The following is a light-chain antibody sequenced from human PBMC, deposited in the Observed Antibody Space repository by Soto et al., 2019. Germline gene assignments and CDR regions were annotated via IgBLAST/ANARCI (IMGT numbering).Light chain of an antibody. Sequence: EVVMTQLPATLSVSPGERVSLSCRASQSVADKLAWYQQKPGQAPRLLIYAASSRAAGIPTRFSGSGSGTDFTLTISSLQPEDFAVYYCQQLGTFGGGTKVQIK. J-gene: IGKJ4*01. CDR1: QSVADK. CDR2: AAS. V-gene: IGKV3-15*01. CDR3: QQLGT.